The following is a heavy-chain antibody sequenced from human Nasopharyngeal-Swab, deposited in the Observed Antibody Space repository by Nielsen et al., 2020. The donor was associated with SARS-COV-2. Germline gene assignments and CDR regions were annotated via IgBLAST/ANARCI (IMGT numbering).Heavy chain of an antibody. D-gene: IGHD2-2*01. V-gene: IGHV3-7*01. CDR2: IKQDGSEM. Sequence: GESLKISCAASGFTFSDYYMSWIRQAPGKGLEWVANIKQDGSEMYYVDSVKGRFTISRDNAKNSLYLQMNSLRAEDTAVYYCARNPTTCSTSCYFYYYMDVWGKGTTVTVSS. CDR3: ARNPTTCSTSCYFYYYMDV. CDR1: GFTFSDYY. J-gene: IGHJ6*03.